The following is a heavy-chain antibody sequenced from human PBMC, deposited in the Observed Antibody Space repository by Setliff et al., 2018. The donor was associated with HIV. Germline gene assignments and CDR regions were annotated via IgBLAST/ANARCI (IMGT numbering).Heavy chain of an antibody. CDR3: ARTKADGYNGVFDS. J-gene: IGHJ4*02. CDR2: IYHSEST. Sequence: SETLSLTCAVSGYSISSGYYWGWIRQPPGKGLEWIGSIYHSESTYYNPSLKSRVTISVDTSKNRFSLRLTSVTAADTAVYYSARTKADGYNGVFDSWGQGTLVTVSS. CDR1: GYSISSGYY. D-gene: IGHD5-12*01. V-gene: IGHV4-38-2*01.